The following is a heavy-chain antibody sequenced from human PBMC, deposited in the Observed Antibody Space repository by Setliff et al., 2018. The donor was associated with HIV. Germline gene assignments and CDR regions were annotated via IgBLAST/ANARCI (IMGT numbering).Heavy chain of an antibody. V-gene: IGHV4-4*09. J-gene: IGHJ4*02. Sequence: PSVTLSLTCSVSGDSISGYYWTWIRQPPGKGLEWIGYIYTGGSTNYNPSLKSRVTISADTSKNQFSLKLNSVTAADTAVYYCARKGDWNYPYDYWGQGTLVTVSS. CDR1: GDSISGYY. CDR2: IYTGGST. D-gene: IGHD1-7*01. CDR3: ARKGDWNYPYDY.